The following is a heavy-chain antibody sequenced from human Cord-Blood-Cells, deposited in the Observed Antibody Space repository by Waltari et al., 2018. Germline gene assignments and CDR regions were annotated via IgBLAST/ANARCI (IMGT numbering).Heavy chain of an antibody. D-gene: IGHD4-17*01. CDR3: ARVEEYGIYFDY. CDR1: GYTFTSYG. J-gene: IGHJ4*02. Sequence: QVQLVQSGAEVKKPGASVKVSCKASGYTFTSYGISWVRQAPGQGLEWMGWIRADKGNKNYAEKHQGRVTRTTDTSTSTAYMELRSLRSDDTAVYYWARVEEYGIYFDYWGQGTLVTVSS. CDR2: IRADKGNK. V-gene: IGHV1-18*01.